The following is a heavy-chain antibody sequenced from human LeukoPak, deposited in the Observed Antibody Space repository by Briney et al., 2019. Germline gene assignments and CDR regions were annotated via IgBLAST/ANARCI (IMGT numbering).Heavy chain of an antibody. J-gene: IGHJ4*02. V-gene: IGHV3-7*01. D-gene: IGHD1-26*01. CDR3: ARERIVGATDFDY. CDR1: GFTFNNYW. Sequence: GGSLRPSCAASGFTFNNYWMTWVRQAPGKGLEWVANIKPDGSETHYVDSVKGRFTISRDSAKNSLYLEMSSLRADDTAEYYCARERIVGATDFDYWGQGTLVTVSS. CDR2: IKPDGSET.